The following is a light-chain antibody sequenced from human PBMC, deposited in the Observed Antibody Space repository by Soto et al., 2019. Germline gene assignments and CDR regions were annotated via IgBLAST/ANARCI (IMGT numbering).Light chain of an antibody. CDR3: HQYGGSPPYT. Sequence: EIVLTQSPGTLSLSPGERATLSCRASQSVSSNDLAWYQQKPGQPPRLLIHGASTRATGIPDRFSGSGSGTDFTLTISRLEPEDFAVYYCHQYGGSPPYTFGQGTKLDIK. J-gene: IGKJ2*01. V-gene: IGKV3-20*01. CDR1: QSVSSND. CDR2: GAS.